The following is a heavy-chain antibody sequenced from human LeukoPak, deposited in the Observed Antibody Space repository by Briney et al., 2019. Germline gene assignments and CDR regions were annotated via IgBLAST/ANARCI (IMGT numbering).Heavy chain of an antibody. J-gene: IGHJ3*02. V-gene: IGHV3-21*01. CDR3: ARARRWELLTGDAFDI. CDR2: ISSSSSYI. D-gene: IGHD1-26*01. Sequence: GGSLILSCAASGFTFSSYSMNWVRQAPGKGLEWVSSISSSSSYIYYADSEKGRFTISRDNAKNSLYLQMNSLRAEDTAVYYCARARRWELLTGDAFDIWGQGTMVTVSS. CDR1: GFTFSSYS.